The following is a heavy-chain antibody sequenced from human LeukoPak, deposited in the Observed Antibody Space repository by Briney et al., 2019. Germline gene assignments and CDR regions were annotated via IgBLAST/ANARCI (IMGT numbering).Heavy chain of an antibody. Sequence: GGSLRLSCAASGFTFSSYGMSWVRQAPGKGLEWVSAISGSGGSTYYADSVKGRFTISRDNSKNTLYLQMNSLRAEATAVYYCAKDSVHYDFWSGYSSPHWFDYWGQGTLVTVSS. J-gene: IGHJ4*02. CDR1: GFTFSSYG. CDR3: AKDSVHYDFWSGYSSPHWFDY. D-gene: IGHD3-3*01. CDR2: ISGSGGST. V-gene: IGHV3-23*01.